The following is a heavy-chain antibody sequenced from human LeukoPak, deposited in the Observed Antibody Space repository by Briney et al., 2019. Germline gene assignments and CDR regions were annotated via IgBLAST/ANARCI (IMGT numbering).Heavy chain of an antibody. Sequence: SETLSLTCAVSGGSISSSNWWSWVRQPPGKGLEWIGEIYHSGSTNYNPSLKSRATISVDKSKNQFSLKLSSVTAADTAVYYCAREQGVVVVPAARYNWFDPWGQGTLVTVSS. CDR2: IYHSGST. D-gene: IGHD2-2*01. CDR1: GGSISSSNW. V-gene: IGHV4-4*02. CDR3: AREQGVVVVPAARYNWFDP. J-gene: IGHJ5*02.